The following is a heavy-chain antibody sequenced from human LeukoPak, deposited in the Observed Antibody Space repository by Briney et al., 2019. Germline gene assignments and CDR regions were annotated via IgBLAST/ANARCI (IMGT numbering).Heavy chain of an antibody. CDR1: GFTFDDYS. D-gene: IGHD3-16*01. CDR2: INWDGGST. J-gene: IGHJ3*02. V-gene: IGHV3-43*01. Sequence: GGSLRLSCAASGFTFDDYSMHWVRQAPGKGLEWVSLINWDGGSTYYADSVEGRFTISRDNSKNSLYQQMNSLRTEDTALYYCAKEFWGSGSALDIWGQGTMVTVSS. CDR3: AKEFWGSGSALDI.